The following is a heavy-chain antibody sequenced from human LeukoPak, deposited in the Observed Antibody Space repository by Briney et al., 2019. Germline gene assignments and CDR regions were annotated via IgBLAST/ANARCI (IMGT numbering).Heavy chain of an antibody. CDR3: ARGGYYFDY. J-gene: IGHJ4*02. D-gene: IGHD3-10*01. CDR1: GFTFSTYS. Sequence: GGSLRLSCAASGFTFSTYSMNWVRQAPGKGLEWVSYISSSSGTIYYADSVKGRFTISRDNAKNSLYLRVNSLRAEDTAVYYCARGGYYFDYWGQGTLVTVSS. CDR2: ISSSSGTI. V-gene: IGHV3-48*04.